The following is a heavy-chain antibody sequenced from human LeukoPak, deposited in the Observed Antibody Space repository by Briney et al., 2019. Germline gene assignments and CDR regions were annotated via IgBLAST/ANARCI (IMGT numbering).Heavy chain of an antibody. V-gene: IGHV3-23*01. CDR1: GFTFSNYA. CDR2: ISGVGIST. CDR3: ARLGYCVGDGCYETFDC. D-gene: IGHD2-15*01. J-gene: IGHJ4*02. Sequence: GGSLRLSCAASGFTFSNYAMSWVRQAPGKGLEWVSAISGVGISTYYADSVKGQFAISRDNSKNTLSLQMNSLRDEDTAVYYCARLGYCVGDGCYETFDCWGQGTLVTVSS.